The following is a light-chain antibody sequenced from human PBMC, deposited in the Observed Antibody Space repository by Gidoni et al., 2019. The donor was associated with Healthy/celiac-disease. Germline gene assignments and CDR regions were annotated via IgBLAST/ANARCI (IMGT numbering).Light chain of an antibody. Sequence: DIQLTQSPSSLSASVGDRVTITCRASQGISNYLAWYQQKPGTVPKLLIYAASTLQSGVPSRFSGSGSGTDFTLTISSLQPEDVATYYCQDYNSALFTFGPGTKVDIK. CDR2: AAS. CDR3: QDYNSALFT. J-gene: IGKJ3*01. V-gene: IGKV1-27*01. CDR1: QGISNY.